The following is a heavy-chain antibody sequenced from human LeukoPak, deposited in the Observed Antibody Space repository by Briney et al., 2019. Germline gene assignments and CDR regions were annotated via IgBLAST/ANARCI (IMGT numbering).Heavy chain of an antibody. Sequence: GASVKVSCKASGYTFTGYYIHWVGQAPGQGPEWMGWISPNSADTKYAQKFQGRVTMTRDTSISTAYMELSRLTSDDTALYYCARGQGDNYYFDYWGQGTLVTVSS. D-gene: IGHD1-1*01. CDR3: ARGQGDNYYFDY. CDR2: ISPNSADT. CDR1: GYTFTGYY. V-gene: IGHV1-2*02. J-gene: IGHJ4*02.